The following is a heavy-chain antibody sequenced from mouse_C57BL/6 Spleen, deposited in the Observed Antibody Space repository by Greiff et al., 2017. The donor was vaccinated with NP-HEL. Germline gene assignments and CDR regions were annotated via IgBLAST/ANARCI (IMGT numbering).Heavy chain of an antibody. CDR1: GYAFSSYW. J-gene: IGHJ4*01. CDR3: AREANYYGSSPYAMDY. V-gene: IGHV1-80*01. Sequence: QVQLKQSGAELVKPGASVKISCKASGYAFSSYWMNWVKQRPGKGLEWIGQIYPGDGDTNYNGKFKGKATLTADKSSSTAYMQLSSLTSEDSAVYFCAREANYYGSSPYAMDYWGQGTSVTVSS. CDR2: IYPGDGDT. D-gene: IGHD1-1*01.